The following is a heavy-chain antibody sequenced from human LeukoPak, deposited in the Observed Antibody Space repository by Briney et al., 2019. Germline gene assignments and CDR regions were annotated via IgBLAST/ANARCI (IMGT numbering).Heavy chain of an antibody. CDR2: IYPGDSDT. Sequence: PGESLKISCKGSGYSFTNYWIAWVRQMPGKGLEWTGIIYPGDSDTRYSPSFQGQVTISADKSISTAYLQWSSLKASDTAMYYCARRGYYDSSGYYNFDYWGQGTLVTVSS. D-gene: IGHD3-22*01. CDR3: ARRGYYDSSGYYNFDY. CDR1: GYSFTNYW. V-gene: IGHV5-51*01. J-gene: IGHJ4*02.